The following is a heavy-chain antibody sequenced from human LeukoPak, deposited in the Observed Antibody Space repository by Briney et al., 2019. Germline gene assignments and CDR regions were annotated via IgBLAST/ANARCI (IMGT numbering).Heavy chain of an antibody. V-gene: IGHV3-30-3*01. D-gene: IGHD3-22*01. CDR1: GFTFSSYA. Sequence: PGGSLRLSCAASGFTFSSYAMHWVRQAPGKGLEWVAVTSYDGSNKYYADSVKGRFTISRDNSKNTLYLQMNSLRAEDTAVYYCASPDSSGYYYAGLAFDYWGQGTLVTVSS. J-gene: IGHJ4*02. CDR3: ASPDSSGYYYAGLAFDY. CDR2: TSYDGSNK.